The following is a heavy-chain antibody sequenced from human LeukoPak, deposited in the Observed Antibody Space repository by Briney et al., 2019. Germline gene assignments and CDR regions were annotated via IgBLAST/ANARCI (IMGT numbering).Heavy chain of an antibody. CDR1: GFTFSSYS. CDR2: MSGSGDTI. Sequence: GGSLRLSCAASGFTFSSYSMSGVRQAPGKGLEWVSLMSGSGDTIYYADSVKGRFTISRENSKNTLYLKMNSLRAEDTAVFYCAKEPRHCGGDCFSLLDYWGQGTLVTVSS. V-gene: IGHV3-23*01. CDR3: AKEPRHCGGDCFSLLDY. D-gene: IGHD2-21*02. J-gene: IGHJ4*02.